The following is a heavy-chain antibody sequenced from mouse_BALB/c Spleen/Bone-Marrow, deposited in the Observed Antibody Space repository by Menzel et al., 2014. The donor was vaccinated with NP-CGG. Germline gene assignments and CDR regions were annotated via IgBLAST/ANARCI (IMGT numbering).Heavy chain of an antibody. CDR2: SRNKANDYTT. J-gene: IGHJ4*01. D-gene: IGHD2-3*01. V-gene: IGHV7-1*02. CDR3: ARDPRWLLAMDY. CDR1: GFTFSDFN. Sequence: EVKLVESGGGLVQPGGSLRLSCATSGFTFSDFNMEWVRQSPGKRLEWIAASRNKANDYTTEYSASVKGRFIVSRDTSQSILYLQMNALRAEDTAIYYCARDPRWLLAMDYWGQGTSVTVSS.